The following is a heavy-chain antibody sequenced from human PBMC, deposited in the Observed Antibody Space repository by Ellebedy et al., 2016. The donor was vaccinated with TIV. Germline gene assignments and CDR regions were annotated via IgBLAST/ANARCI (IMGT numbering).Heavy chain of an antibody. CDR1: GYTFTSYG. V-gene: IGHV1-18*01. CDR3: ARGARVLRYFDWLFPNDAFDI. J-gene: IGHJ3*02. Sequence: ASVKVSXXASGYTFTSYGISWVRQAPGQGLEWMGWISAYNGNTNYAQKLQGRVTMTTDTSTSTAYMELRSLRSDDTAVYYCARGARVLRYFDWLFPNDAFDIWGQGTMVTVSS. CDR2: ISAYNGNT. D-gene: IGHD3-9*01.